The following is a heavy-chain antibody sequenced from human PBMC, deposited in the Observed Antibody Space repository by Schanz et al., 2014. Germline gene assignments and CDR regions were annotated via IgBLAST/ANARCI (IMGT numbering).Heavy chain of an antibody. Sequence: QVQLVQSGAEVKKPGASVKVSCKASGYTFTSYVINWVRQAPGQGLEWMGWISPYNGNTNYARKLQGRVTMTTDTSTSTAYMELRSLRSDDTAVYYCARDLTRGYYDSSTLYFDYWGQGNLVTVSS. CDR1: GYTFTSYV. J-gene: IGHJ4*02. V-gene: IGHV1-18*04. CDR3: ARDLTRGYYDSSTLYFDY. D-gene: IGHD3-22*01. CDR2: ISPYNGNT.